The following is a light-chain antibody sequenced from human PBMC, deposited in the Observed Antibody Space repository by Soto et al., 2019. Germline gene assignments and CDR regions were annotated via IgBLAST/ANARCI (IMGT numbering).Light chain of an antibody. CDR2: DAA. CDR1: QNINTY. Sequence: DIQMTQSPYSLSAAVGDRVTIACRASQNINTYLNWYQQKPGKAPKLLIFDAASLQNGVTSRFSGGGSRTDFTLNITSLQPQDFATYYCHQTSSAPFPFGPGTKVDIK. V-gene: IGKV1-39*01. J-gene: IGKJ3*01. CDR3: HQTSSAPFP.